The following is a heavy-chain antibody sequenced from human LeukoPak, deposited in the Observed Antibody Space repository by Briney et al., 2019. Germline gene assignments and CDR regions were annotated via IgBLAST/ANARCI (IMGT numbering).Heavy chain of an antibody. CDR2: INSDGSST. D-gene: IGHD1-26*01. CDR1: GFTFSTYW. Sequence: GGSLRLSCAASGFTFSTYWMHWVRQAPGTGLVWVSLINSDGSSTNYADSVKGRFTISRDNAKNTLYLQMNSLRDEDTAVYYCARDTGDGSYDYWGQGTLVTISS. J-gene: IGHJ4*02. CDR3: ARDTGDGSYDY. V-gene: IGHV3-74*01.